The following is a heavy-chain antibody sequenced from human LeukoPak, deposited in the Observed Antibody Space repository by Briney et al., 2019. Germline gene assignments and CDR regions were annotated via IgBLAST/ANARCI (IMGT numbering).Heavy chain of an antibody. CDR2: ISGSGGST. CDR3: AKDLRYSGYDPTIDY. Sequence: GGSLRLSCAASGFTFSSYAMSWVRQAPGPGLEWVSAISGSGGSTYYADSVKGRFTISRDNSKNTLYLQMNSLRAEDTAVYYCAKDLRYSGYDPTIDYWGQGTLVTVSS. CDR1: GFTFSSYA. J-gene: IGHJ4*02. V-gene: IGHV3-23*01. D-gene: IGHD5-12*01.